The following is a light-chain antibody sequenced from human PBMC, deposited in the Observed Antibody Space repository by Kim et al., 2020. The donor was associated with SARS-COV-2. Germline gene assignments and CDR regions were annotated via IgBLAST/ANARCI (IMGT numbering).Light chain of an antibody. Sequence: SMTPKEKVTITCRASQGVGSSIHWYQQKPDQSPKLLIKYATQSISGVPSRFSGSGSGTDFTLTINSLEAEDAATYYCHQSSSLPDTFGQGTKLEI. CDR1: QGVGSS. CDR3: HQSSSLPDT. J-gene: IGKJ2*01. V-gene: IGKV6-21*02. CDR2: YAT.